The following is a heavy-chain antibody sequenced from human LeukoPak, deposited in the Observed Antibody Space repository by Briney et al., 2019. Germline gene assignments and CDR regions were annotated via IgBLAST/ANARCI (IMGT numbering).Heavy chain of an antibody. CDR1: GYTFTSYG. J-gene: IGHJ4*02. V-gene: IGHV1-18*01. D-gene: IGHD3-16*02. CDR2: ISAYSGNT. Sequence: ASAKVSCKASGYTFTSYGISWVRQAPGQGLEWMGWISAYSGNTNYAQKLQGRVTMTTDTSTSTAYMELRSLRSDDTAVYYCARDLSDYVWGSYRYTPAPPFDYWGQGTLVAVSS. CDR3: ARDLSDYVWGSYRYTPAPPFDY.